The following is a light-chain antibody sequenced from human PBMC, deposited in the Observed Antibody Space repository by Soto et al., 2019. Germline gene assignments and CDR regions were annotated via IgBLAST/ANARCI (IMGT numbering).Light chain of an antibody. CDR3: SSYTSRTSNFV. Sequence: QSALTQPASVSGSPGQSITISCTGSSSDVGGYNYVSWYQQHPGKAPQLMIYEVSNRPSGVSNRFSGSKSGNTASLTISGLQAEDEADYYCSSYTSRTSNFVFGSGTKVTVL. CDR1: SSDVGGYNY. CDR2: EVS. J-gene: IGLJ1*01. V-gene: IGLV2-14*01.